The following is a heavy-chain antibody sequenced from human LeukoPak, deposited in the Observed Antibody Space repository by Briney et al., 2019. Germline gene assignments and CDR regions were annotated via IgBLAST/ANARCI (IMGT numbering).Heavy chain of an antibody. D-gene: IGHD6-13*01. J-gene: IGHJ5*02. CDR2: INPSGGTT. Sequence: GASVKVSCKASGYTFTSYYMHWVRQAPGQGLEWMGIINPSGGTTSYAQKFQGRVTMTRDTSTTTVYMELSSPRSEDTAVYYCARDLSSCWFDPWGQGTLVTVSS. CDR1: GYTFTSYY. V-gene: IGHV1-46*01. CDR3: ARDLSSCWFDP.